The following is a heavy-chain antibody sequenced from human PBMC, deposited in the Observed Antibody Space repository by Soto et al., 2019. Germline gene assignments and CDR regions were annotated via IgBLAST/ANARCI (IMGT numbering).Heavy chain of an antibody. CDR1: VGSMSSHY. V-gene: IGHV4-59*11. J-gene: IGHJ4*02. Sequence: SETLSLTCTVSVGSMSSHYWTLLRQPPGKGLEWIGYISYSGRTYYNPSLKSRVTISADTSRNQFSLKLSSVIAADTAVYYCARADPDDSVGYWGQGTLVT. D-gene: IGHD3-16*01. CDR2: ISYSGRT. CDR3: ARADPDDSVGY.